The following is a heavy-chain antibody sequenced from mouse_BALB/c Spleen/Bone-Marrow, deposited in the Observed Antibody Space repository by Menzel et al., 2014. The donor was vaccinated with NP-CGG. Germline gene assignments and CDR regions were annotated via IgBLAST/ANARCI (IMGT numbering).Heavy chain of an antibody. D-gene: IGHD2-1*01. V-gene: IGHV1S29*02. J-gene: IGHJ3*01. Sequence: VQLQQSGPELVKPGASVKISCTASGYTFTDYNMHWVKQSHGKSLDWIGYIYPYNGGTGYNQKFKSKATLTVDNSSSTAYMEHRSLTSEDSAVYYCARGRAYGNYVWFAYWGQATLVTVSA. CDR3: ARGRAYGNYVWFAY. CDR2: IYPYNGGT. CDR1: GYTFTDYN.